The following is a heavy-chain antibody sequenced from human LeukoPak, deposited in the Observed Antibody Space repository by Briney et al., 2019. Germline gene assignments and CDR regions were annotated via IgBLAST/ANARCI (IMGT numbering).Heavy chain of an antibody. CDR1: GGSISSSSYY. CDR3: ARMPIVGATTFDY. D-gene: IGHD1-26*01. CDR2: IYYSGST. V-gene: IGHV4-39*01. J-gene: IGHJ4*02. Sequence: SETLSLTCTVPGGSISSSSYYWGWIRHPPGKGLEWIGSIYYSGSTYYNPSLKSRVTISVDTSKNQFSLKLSSVTAADTAVYYCARMPIVGATTFDYWGQGTLVTVSS.